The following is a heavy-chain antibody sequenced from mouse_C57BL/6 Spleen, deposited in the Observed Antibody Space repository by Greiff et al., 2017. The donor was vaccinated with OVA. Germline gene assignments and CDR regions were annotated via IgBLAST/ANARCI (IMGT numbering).Heavy chain of an antibody. CDR3: AREDYYGSSYRYFDV. CDR1: GYSFTGYY. D-gene: IGHD1-1*01. V-gene: IGHV1-42*01. Sequence: EVQLQQSGPELVKPGASVKISCKASGYSFTGYYMNWVKQSPEKSLEWIGEINPSTGGTTYNQKFKAKATLTVDKSSSTAYMQLKSLTSEDSAVYYCAREDYYGSSYRYFDVWGTGTTVTVSS. CDR2: INPSTGGT. J-gene: IGHJ1*03.